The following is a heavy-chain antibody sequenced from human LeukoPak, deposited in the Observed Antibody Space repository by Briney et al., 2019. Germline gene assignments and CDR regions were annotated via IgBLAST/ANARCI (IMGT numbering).Heavy chain of an antibody. J-gene: IGHJ3*02. V-gene: IGHV4-59*12. Sequence: SETLSLTCTVSGGSISSYYWSWIRQPPGKGLEWIGYIYYSGSTNYNPSLKSRVTISVDTSKNQFSLKLSSVTAADTAVYYCARDLPYCSSTSCYRGAFDIWGQGTMVTVSS. CDR3: ARDLPYCSSTSCYRGAFDI. CDR1: GGSISSYY. D-gene: IGHD2-2*01. CDR2: IYYSGST.